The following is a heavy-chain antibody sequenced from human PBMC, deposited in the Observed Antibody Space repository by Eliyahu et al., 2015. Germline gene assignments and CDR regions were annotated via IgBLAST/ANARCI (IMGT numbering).Heavy chain of an antibody. Sequence: QVQLQQWGTGLLRPSETLSLTCAVHGGSFSGYYWSWIRQSPGKGLEWIGESTHSGSTNYNSSLKRRVTISVDTSRNQFSLKLNSVTAADTAVYYCARGGVGDSGAFDVWGQGTRVVVS. CDR3: ARGGVGDSGAFDV. V-gene: IGHV4-34*01. D-gene: IGHD3-16*01. CDR2: STHSGST. J-gene: IGHJ3*01. CDR1: GGSFSGYY.